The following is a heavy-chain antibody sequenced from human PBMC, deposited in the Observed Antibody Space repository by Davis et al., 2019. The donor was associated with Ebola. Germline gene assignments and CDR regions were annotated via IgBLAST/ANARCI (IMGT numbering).Heavy chain of an antibody. CDR1: GFTFSGYA. Sequence: GGSLRLSCAASGFTFSGYAMSWVRQASGKGLEWVGRIRSKANSYATAYAASVKGRFTISRDDSKNTAYLQMNSLKTEDTAVYYCTSAYGDWDYWGQGTLVTVSS. D-gene: IGHD4-17*01. CDR3: TSAYGDWDY. V-gene: IGHV3-73*01. J-gene: IGHJ4*02. CDR2: IRSKANSYAT.